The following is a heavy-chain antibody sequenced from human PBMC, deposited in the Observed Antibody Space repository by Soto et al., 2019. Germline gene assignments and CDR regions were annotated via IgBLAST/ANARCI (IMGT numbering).Heavy chain of an antibody. CDR2: INHRGST. CDR3: ARGDYDYIWGSYRRDAFDI. V-gene: IGHV4-34*01. Sequence: QVQLQQWGAGLLKPSETLSLTCAVYGGSFSDYYWNWIRQPPGKGLEWIGEINHRGSTNYNPSLKSRVTISVDTSKSQFSLKLTSVTAADTALYYCARGDYDYIWGSYRRDAFDIWGQGTVVTVSP. D-gene: IGHD3-16*02. CDR1: GGSFSDYY. J-gene: IGHJ3*02.